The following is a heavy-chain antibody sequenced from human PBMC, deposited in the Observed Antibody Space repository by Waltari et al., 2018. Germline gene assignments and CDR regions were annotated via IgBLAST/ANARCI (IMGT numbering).Heavy chain of an antibody. CDR3: ARDKSDSSGYYYVPYDF. D-gene: IGHD3-22*01. V-gene: IGHV3-48*03. Sequence: ELQLVESGGGLVQPGGSLRLSCTASGFTFSSAELNWVRQAPGKGPEWVSDISRRGDTIYYTDSVKGRFAMSRDNAKNSLFLQMNSLRAEDTAFYYCARDKSDSSGYYYVPYDFWGQGTLVTVSS. CDR2: ISRRGDTI. J-gene: IGHJ4*02. CDR1: GFTFSSAE.